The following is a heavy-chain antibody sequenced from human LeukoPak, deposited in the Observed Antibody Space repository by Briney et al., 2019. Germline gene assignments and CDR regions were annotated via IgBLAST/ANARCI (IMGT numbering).Heavy chain of an antibody. V-gene: IGHV3-7*01. D-gene: IGHD3-3*02. CDR2: IKEDGSEE. CDR1: GFKFSDFW. CDR3: ARLSNVPG. J-gene: IGHJ3*01. Sequence: GGSLRLSCAASGFKFSDFWMTWVRQTPGKGLEWVANIKEDGSEEYHVDSVKGRFTISRDNAKNSLYLQMNSLRAEDTAVYYCARLSNVPGWGQGTMVTVSS.